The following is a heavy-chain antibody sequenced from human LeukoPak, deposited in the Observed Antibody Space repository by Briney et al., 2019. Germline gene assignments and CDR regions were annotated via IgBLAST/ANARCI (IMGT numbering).Heavy chain of an antibody. V-gene: IGHV4-61*05. D-gene: IGHD2-8*01. J-gene: IGHJ4*02. CDR1: GGSISSSSYY. CDR3: ARRNGDVSFDY. CDR2: IYYSGST. Sequence: SETLSLTCTVSGGSISSSSYYWGWIRQPPGKGLEWIGYIYYSGSTNYNPSLKSRVTISIDTSKNQFSLKLSSVTAADTAVYYCARRNGDVSFDYWGQGTLVTVSS.